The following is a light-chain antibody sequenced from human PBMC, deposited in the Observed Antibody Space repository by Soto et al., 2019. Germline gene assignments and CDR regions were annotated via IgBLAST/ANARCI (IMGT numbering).Light chain of an antibody. CDR3: SSYTTFFPVL. Sequence: QSVLTQPASVSGSPGQSITISCTGTSSDIGQYNYVSWYQQHPGKAPKLVIYEVSYRPSGVSNRFSGSKSGNTASLTITGPRVGEGADYFCSSYTTFFPVLFGGGTKLPAL. CDR2: EVS. J-gene: IGLJ2*01. V-gene: IGLV2-14*01. CDR1: SSDIGQYNY.